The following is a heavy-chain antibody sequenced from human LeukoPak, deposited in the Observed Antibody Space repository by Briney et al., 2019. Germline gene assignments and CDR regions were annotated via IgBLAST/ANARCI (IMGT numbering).Heavy chain of an antibody. CDR1: GGSISSSSYY. CDR2: IYYSGST. D-gene: IGHD6-13*01. CDR3: ASAPRGQHDY. Sequence: SETLSLTCTVSGGSISSSSYYWGWLRQHPGKGLEWIGYIYYSGSTYYNPSLKSRVTISVDTSKNQFSLKLSSVTAADTAVYYCASAPRGQHDYWGQGTLVTVSS. J-gene: IGHJ4*02. V-gene: IGHV4-31*03.